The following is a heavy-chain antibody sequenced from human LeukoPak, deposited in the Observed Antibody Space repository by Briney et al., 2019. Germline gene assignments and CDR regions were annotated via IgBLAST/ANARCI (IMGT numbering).Heavy chain of an antibody. J-gene: IGHJ4*02. Sequence: GGSLRLSCAASGFTFSSYEMNWVRRAPGKGLEWVSYISSSGSTIYYADSVKGRFTISRDNAKNSLYLQMNSLRAEDTAVYYCARALRYSSSWSGFDHWGQGTLVTVSS. CDR2: ISSSGSTI. CDR1: GFTFSSYE. V-gene: IGHV3-48*03. D-gene: IGHD6-13*01. CDR3: ARALRYSSSWSGFDH.